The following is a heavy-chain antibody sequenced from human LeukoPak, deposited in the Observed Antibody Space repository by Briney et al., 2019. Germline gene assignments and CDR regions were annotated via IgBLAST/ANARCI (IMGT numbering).Heavy chain of an antibody. CDR2: IYSGGST. V-gene: IGHV3-66*01. J-gene: IGHJ4*02. CDR1: GCTVSSNY. D-gene: IGHD2-2*01. Sequence: GGSLRLSCAASGCTVSSNYMSWVRQAPGKGLEWVSVIYSGGSTYYADSVKGRFTISRDNSKNTLYLQMNSLRAEDTAVYYCARGGGYCSSCFDYWGQGTLVTVSS. CDR3: ARGGGYCSSCFDY.